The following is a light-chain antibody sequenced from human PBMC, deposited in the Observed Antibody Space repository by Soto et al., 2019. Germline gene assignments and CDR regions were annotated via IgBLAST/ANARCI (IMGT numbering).Light chain of an antibody. CDR3: VLYMGSGIVV. V-gene: IGLV8-61*01. Sequence: QTVVTQEPSFSVSPGGTVTLTCGLSSGSVSTSYYPSWYQQIPGQAPRTLIHSTNTRSSGVPDRFSGSILGNKAALTITGAQADDESNYYCVLYMGSGIVVFGGGTKLTVL. CDR1: SGSVSTSYY. CDR2: STN. J-gene: IGLJ2*01.